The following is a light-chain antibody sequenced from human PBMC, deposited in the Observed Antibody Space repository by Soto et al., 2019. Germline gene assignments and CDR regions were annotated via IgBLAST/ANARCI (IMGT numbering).Light chain of an antibody. CDR3: CSYQV. CDR1: SSDVGGYNY. CDR2: DVS. J-gene: IGLJ2*01. V-gene: IGLV2-11*01. Sequence: QSALTQPRSVSGSPGQSVTISCTGTSSDVGGYNYVSWYQQHPGKDPKLMIYDVSKRPSGVPDRFSGSKSGNTASLTISGLQAEDEADYYCCSYQVFGGGTKLTVL.